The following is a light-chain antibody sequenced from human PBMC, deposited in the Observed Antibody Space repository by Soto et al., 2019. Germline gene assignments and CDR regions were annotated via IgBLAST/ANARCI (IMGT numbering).Light chain of an antibody. J-gene: IGKJ1*01. Sequence: DIVMTQSPDSLAVSLGARATITCKSSQSVLDSSKNKNLLAWYQQKPGQPPRLLIYWASTRELGVPERFSGTGSGTDFTLTSHRLQAEDVAVYYCLQSYSALWTFGQGTKVDIK. V-gene: IGKV4-1*01. CDR1: QSVLDSSKNKNL. CDR2: WAS. CDR3: LQSYSALWT.